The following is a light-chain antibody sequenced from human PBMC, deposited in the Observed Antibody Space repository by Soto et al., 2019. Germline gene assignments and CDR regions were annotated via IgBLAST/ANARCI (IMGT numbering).Light chain of an antibody. J-gene: IGLJ1*01. CDR2: GNI. CDR1: SSNIGAGYD. CDR3: QSYDSTLSARSV. V-gene: IGLV1-40*01. Sequence: QSVLTQPPSVSGAPGQRVTISCTGSSSNIGAGYDVHWYQQRPGTAPKLLIFGNINRPSGVPDRFSGSKSGTSASLAITGLQAEDEGDYYCQSYDSTLSARSVFGTGTKVTXL.